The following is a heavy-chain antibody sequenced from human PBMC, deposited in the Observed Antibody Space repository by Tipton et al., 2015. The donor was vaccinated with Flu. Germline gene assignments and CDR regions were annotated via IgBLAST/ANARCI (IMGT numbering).Heavy chain of an antibody. CDR2: LYASGTT. V-gene: IGHV4-4*07. J-gene: IGHJ3*01. CDR1: GGSISNYY. Sequence: TLSLTCTVSGGSISNYYWNWIRQPAGKGLEWVGRLYASGTTNYNPSLKSRVTMSVDTSKNQFSLKMSSVTAADTAVYYCTRWARGGNGFDAWGQGTMVTVSS. D-gene: IGHD3-16*01. CDR3: TRWARGGNGFDA.